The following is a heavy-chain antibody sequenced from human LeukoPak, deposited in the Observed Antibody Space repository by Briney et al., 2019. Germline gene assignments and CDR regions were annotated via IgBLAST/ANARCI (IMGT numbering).Heavy chain of an antibody. CDR3: ARLSPSGYHSDY. J-gene: IGHJ4*02. CDR1: GGSISNSSYY. Sequence: SETLSLTCTVSGGSISNSSYYRGWIRQPPGKGLEWIGSIYYSGSTYYNPSLKSRVTISVDTSKNQFSLKLSSVTAADTAVYYCARLSPSGYHSDYWGQGTLVTVSS. V-gene: IGHV4-39*01. D-gene: IGHD3-3*01. CDR2: IYYSGST.